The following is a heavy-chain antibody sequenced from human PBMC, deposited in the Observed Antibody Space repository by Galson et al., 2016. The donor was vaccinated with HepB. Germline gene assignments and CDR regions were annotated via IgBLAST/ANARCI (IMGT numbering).Heavy chain of an antibody. CDR2: IKQDGSEQ. D-gene: IGHD3-3*01. Sequence: SLRLSCAASGFSFSGLWMNWVRQTPGKGLEWVAIIKQDGSEQKYVDSVKGRFTISRDNSRNTLYLQMNSLRGEDTAVYYCAKDTKGFYYYMDVWGKGTTVTVSS. CDR1: GFSFSGLW. CDR3: AKDTKGFYYYMDV. V-gene: IGHV3-7*01. J-gene: IGHJ6*03.